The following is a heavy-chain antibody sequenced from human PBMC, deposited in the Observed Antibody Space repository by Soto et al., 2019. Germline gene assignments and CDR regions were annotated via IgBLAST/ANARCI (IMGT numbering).Heavy chain of an antibody. CDR2: ISNDGRNK. CDR3: TKDSTLEVPEVPLEEYYFDF. J-gene: IGHJ4*02. V-gene: IGHV3-30*18. Sequence: QVHLVESGGGVVQPGRSLRLSCEVSGFNFNTYGMHWVRQAPDKGLEWVAVISNDGRNKYYGDAVKGRFTVSRDNSRSTMYLQMDSLRPEDTAVYYCTKDSTLEVPEVPLEEYYFDFWGQGTLVTV. D-gene: IGHD2-2*01. CDR1: GFNFNTYG.